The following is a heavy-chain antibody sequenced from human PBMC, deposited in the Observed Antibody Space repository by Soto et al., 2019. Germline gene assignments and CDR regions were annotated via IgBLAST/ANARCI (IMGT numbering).Heavy chain of an antibody. Sequence: QVQLQQWGAGLLKPSETLSLTCAVYGGSFSGYYWNWIRQPPGKGLEWIGEINHSGSTNYNPSLKSRVTISVDTSKNKFSLRLSSVAAADTAGYYCARVRGYCSSTSCYADDYWGQGTLVTVFS. CDR3: ARVRGYCSSTSCYADDY. CDR1: GGSFSGYY. V-gene: IGHV4-34*01. J-gene: IGHJ4*02. D-gene: IGHD2-2*01. CDR2: INHSGST.